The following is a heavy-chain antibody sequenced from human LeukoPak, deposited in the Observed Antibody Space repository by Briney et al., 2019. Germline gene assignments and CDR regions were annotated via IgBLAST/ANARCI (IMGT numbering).Heavy chain of an antibody. V-gene: IGHV4-4*07. CDR3: ARQLRGEAVAGHLQPFDY. D-gene: IGHD6-19*01. CDR1: GGSISSYH. CDR2: ISTRGST. J-gene: IGHJ4*02. Sequence: SETLSLTCTVSGGSISSYHWSWIRQPAGKGLEWIGRISTRGSTNYNPSLKSRVTMSEDTSKNQFSLRLSSVTAADTAVYFCARQLRGEAVAGHLQPFDYWGQGTLVTVSS.